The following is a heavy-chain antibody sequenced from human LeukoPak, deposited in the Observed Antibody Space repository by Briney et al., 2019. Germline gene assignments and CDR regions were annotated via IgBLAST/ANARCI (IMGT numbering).Heavy chain of an antibody. CDR2: IWYDGSNK. V-gene: IGHV3-33*01. D-gene: IGHD3-22*01. Sequence: GGSLRLSRAASGFTFSSYGMHWVRQAPGKGLGWVAVIWYDGSNKYYADSVKGRFTISRDNSKNTLYLQMNSLRAEDTAVYYCAREYATTYYYDSSGYQDNWFDPWGQGTLVTVSS. J-gene: IGHJ5*02. CDR3: AREYATTYYYDSSGYQDNWFDP. CDR1: GFTFSSYG.